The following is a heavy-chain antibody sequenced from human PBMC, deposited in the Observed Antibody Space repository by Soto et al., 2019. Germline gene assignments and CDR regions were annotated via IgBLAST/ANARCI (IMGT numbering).Heavy chain of an antibody. D-gene: IGHD2-2*01. Sequence: GALRLPWGGSGFGFPNFRNNLGRQGPGKVLEWVGRIKSKNDGGTTDYAAPVQGRFTISRDDSKTTIYLQMNSLKTEDTAVYYCTSAGQYCTSTTCKAYWGQGTPVTVSS. CDR2: IKSKNDGGTT. J-gene: IGHJ4*02. CDR3: TSAGQYCTSTTCKAY. V-gene: IGHV3-15*07. CDR1: GFGFPNFR.